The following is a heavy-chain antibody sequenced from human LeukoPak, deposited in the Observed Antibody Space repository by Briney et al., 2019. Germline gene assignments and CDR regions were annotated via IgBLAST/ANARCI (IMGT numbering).Heavy chain of an antibody. CDR2: ITSSGSAI. CDR1: GFTFSSYE. D-gene: IGHD1-1*01. CDR3: ARVGNLRVRVEDAFDI. Sequence: GGSLRLSCATSGFTFSSYEMNWIRQGPGKGLEWVSFITSSGSAIYYADSVRGRFTISRDNAKNSLNLQMNSLRAEDTAVYYCARVGNLRVRVEDAFDIWGQGTMVTVSS. J-gene: IGHJ3*02. V-gene: IGHV3-48*03.